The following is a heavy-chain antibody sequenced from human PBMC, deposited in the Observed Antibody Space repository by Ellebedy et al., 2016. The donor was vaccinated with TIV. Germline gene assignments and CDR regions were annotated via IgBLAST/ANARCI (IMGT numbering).Heavy chain of an antibody. J-gene: IGHJ3*02. D-gene: IGHD1-26*01. CDR3: ASGGGYIIVGDAFDN. CDR1: GFIFSSYG. CDR2: ISFDGSDK. Sequence: GESLKISCAASGFIFSSYGMHWVRQAPNKGLEWLAVISFDGSDKYYADSLKGRFTISRDNPKKTLYLQMNSLRAEDAAVYFCASGGGYIIVGDAFDNWGQGTRVTVSS. V-gene: IGHV3-30*03.